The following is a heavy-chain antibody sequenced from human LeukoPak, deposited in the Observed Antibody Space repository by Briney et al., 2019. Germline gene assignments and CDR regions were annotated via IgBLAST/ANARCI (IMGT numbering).Heavy chain of an antibody. CDR2: ISAYTGDT. D-gene: IGHD3-10*01. V-gene: IGHV1-18*01. CDR3: ARMNDGIRGPTDL. CDR1: GYTFSTFD. J-gene: IGHJ5*02. Sequence: ASVTVSCKASGYTFSTFDITWVRQAPGQGLEYMGWISAYTGDTNSAQEFQGRVTMTTDTSTSTAYMHLRSLRSGDTAIYYCARMNDGIRGPTDLWGQGTLVTVSS.